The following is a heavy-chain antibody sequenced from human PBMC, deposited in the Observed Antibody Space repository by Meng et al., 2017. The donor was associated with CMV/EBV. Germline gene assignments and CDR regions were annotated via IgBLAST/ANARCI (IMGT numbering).Heavy chain of an antibody. CDR3: AREAPIGITIFGVVINPLDY. D-gene: IGHD3-3*01. J-gene: IGHJ4*02. V-gene: IGHV6-1*01. Sequence: SQTLSLTCAISGDGVSSNSAAWNWIRQSPSRGLEWLGRTYYRSKWYNDYAVSVKSRITINPDTSKNQFSLQLNSVTPEDTAVYYCAREAPIGITIFGVVINPLDYWGQGTLVTVSS. CDR1: GDGVSSNSAA. CDR2: TYYRSKWYN.